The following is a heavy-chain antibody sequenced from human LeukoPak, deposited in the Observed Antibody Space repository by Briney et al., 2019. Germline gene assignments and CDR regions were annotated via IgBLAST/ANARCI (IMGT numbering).Heavy chain of an antibody. CDR1: GFTLSTHA. V-gene: IGHV3-23*01. CDR3: AKGRGAYSGSYTPFDP. Sequence: PGGSLRLSCAASGFTLSTHAMSWVRQAPGKGLECVSTISGSGSNTYYTDSVKGRFTISRDSSKNTLYLQMNSLRAEDTAVYYCAKGRGAYSGSYTPFDPWGQGTLATVSS. J-gene: IGHJ5*02. CDR2: ISGSGSNT. D-gene: IGHD1-26*01.